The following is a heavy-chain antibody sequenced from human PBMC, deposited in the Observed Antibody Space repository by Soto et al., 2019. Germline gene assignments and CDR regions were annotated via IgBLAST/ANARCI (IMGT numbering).Heavy chain of an antibody. CDR1: GFTFSSYA. J-gene: IGHJ6*02. Sequence: PGRSLRPSCAASGFTFSSYATHWVRQAPGKGREWVAVISYDGSNQYSADPAKGRSTIPRDNSTTTLSLQMNSLRADDTPVYCWATDVECFGPYFGMDVWGQATKANGS. D-gene: IGHD3-10*01. CDR2: ISYDGSNQ. CDR3: ATDVECFGPYFGMDV. V-gene: IGHV3-30-3*01.